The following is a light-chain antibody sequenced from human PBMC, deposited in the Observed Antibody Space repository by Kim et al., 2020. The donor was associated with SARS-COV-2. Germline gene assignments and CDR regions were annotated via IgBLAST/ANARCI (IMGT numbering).Light chain of an antibody. CDR2: GTS. V-gene: IGKV3-20*01. CDR3: QQYGGSLT. Sequence: LSPGERATLSCRASQSISYYYLAWYQQKPGQAPRLLIYGTSNRDTGIPDRFSGSGSGTDFTLTISRLVPEDFAVYYCQQYGGSLTFGGGTKVDIK. CDR1: QSISYYY. J-gene: IGKJ4*01.